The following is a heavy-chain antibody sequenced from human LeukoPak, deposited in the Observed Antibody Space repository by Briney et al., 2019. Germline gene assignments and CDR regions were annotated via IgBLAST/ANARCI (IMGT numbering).Heavy chain of an antibody. CDR2: IRYDGSNK. D-gene: IGHD3-3*01. Sequence: GGSLRLSCAASGFTFSSYGMHWVRQAPGKGLEWVAFIRYDGSNKYYADSVKGRFTISRDNSKNTLYLQMNSLRAEDTAVYYCARQYYDFWSGYYPTDYWGQGTLVTVSS. J-gene: IGHJ4*02. CDR3: ARQYYDFWSGYYPTDY. CDR1: GFTFSSYG. V-gene: IGHV3-30*02.